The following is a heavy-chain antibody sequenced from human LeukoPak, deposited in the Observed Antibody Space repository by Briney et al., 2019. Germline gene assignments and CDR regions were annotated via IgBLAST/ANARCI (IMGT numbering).Heavy chain of an antibody. CDR2: IYHSGST. D-gene: IGHD5-18*01. V-gene: IGHV4-38-2*01. Sequence: EPSETLSLTCAVSGYSISSGYYWGWIRQPPGKGLEWIGSIYHSGSTYYNPSLKSRVTISIDTAKNQFSLKLSSVTVADTAVYYCARSYSYGLSFDYWGQGTLVTVSS. CDR1: GYSISSGYY. CDR3: ARSYSYGLSFDY. J-gene: IGHJ4*02.